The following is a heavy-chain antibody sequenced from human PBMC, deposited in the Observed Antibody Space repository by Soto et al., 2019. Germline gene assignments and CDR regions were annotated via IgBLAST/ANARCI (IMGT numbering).Heavy chain of an antibody. J-gene: IGHJ3*02. D-gene: IGHD2-15*01. CDR2: IIPILGIA. Sequence: SVKVSCKASGGTFSSYTISWVRQAPGQGLEWMGRIIPILGIANYAQKFQGRVTITADKSTSTAYMELSSLRSEDTAVYYCARVPVRYCSGGSCYSSDAFDIWGQGTMVTVSS. CDR1: GGTFSSYT. CDR3: ARVPVRYCSGGSCYSSDAFDI. V-gene: IGHV1-69*02.